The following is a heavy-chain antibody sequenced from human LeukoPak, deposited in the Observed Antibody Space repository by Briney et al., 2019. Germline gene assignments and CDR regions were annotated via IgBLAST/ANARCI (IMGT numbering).Heavy chain of an antibody. Sequence: TGGSLRLSCAASGFTFSSYSMHWVRQAPGKGLEWVSYIGSSSGTIYYADSVKGRFTISRDNAKNSLYLQMNSLRDEDTAVYYCARAAYNAADYWGQGTLVTVSS. D-gene: IGHD5-24*01. CDR3: ARAAYNAADY. CDR1: GFTFSSYS. J-gene: IGHJ4*02. V-gene: IGHV3-48*02. CDR2: IGSSSGTI.